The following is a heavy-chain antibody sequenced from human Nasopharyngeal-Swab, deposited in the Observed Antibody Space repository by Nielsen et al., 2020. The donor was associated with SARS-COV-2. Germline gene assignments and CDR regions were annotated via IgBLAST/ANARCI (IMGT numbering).Heavy chain of an antibody. CDR2: IIPIFGTA. V-gene: IGHV1-69*13. CDR3: ARDAKAAADYFDY. Sequence: SEKVSRLDCRGTFSSYAISWVRQAPGQGLEWMGGIIPIFGTANYAQKFQGRVTITADESTSTAYMELSSLRSEDTAVYYCARDAKAAADYFDYWGQGTLVTVSS. CDR1: RGTFSSYA. D-gene: IGHD6-13*01. J-gene: IGHJ4*02.